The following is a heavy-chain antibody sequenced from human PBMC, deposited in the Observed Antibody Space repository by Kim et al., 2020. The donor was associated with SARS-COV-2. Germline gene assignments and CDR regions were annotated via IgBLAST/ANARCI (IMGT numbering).Heavy chain of an antibody. D-gene: IGHD2-2*02. CDR2: IYSGGTT. V-gene: IGHV3-66*01. Sequence: GGSLRLSCAASGFTVSSNYMSWVRQAPGKGLEWVSIIYSGGTTYYADSVKGRFTISRDNSKNTLYLQMNSLRAEDTAVYYCARVAAIPNAFDIWGQGTMVTVSS. CDR1: GFTVSSNY. CDR3: ARVAAIPNAFDI. J-gene: IGHJ3*02.